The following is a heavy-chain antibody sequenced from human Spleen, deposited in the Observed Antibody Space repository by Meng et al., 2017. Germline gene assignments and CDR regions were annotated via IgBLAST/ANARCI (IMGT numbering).Heavy chain of an antibody. D-gene: IGHD4-11*01. CDR3: AGAGNDYSWCRY. V-gene: IGHV3-74*01. CDR2: INSDGRTT. J-gene: IGHJ4*02. Sequence: GGSLRLSCAASGFTFSTYWMHWVRQAPGKGLVWVSRINSDGRTTNYADSVKGRFTISRDNAKNTVYLQMNSLRGEDTAVYYCAGAGNDYSWCRYWGQGTLVTVSS. CDR1: GFTFSTYW.